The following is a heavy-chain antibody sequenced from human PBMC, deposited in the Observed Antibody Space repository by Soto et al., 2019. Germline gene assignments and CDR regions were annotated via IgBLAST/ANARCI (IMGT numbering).Heavy chain of an antibody. CDR2: IYPRDSHT. Sequence: GESLKISCTGSGYSFTNYWISWVRQMPGKRLEWMGEIYPRDSHTNYSPSFQGHVTMSTDKSNSTAYLHWSSLKASDSAMYYCARHYSSSSFMDVWGQGTTVTVSS. J-gene: IGHJ6*02. CDR1: GYSFTNYW. D-gene: IGHD6-6*01. CDR3: ARHYSSSSFMDV. V-gene: IGHV5-10-1*01.